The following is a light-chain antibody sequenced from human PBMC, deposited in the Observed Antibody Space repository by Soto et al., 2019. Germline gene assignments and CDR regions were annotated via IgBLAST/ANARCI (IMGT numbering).Light chain of an antibody. V-gene: IGLV2-8*01. CDR1: SSDIGGYNY. J-gene: IGLJ1*01. CDR3: SSYEGTNNLYV. Sequence: QSALTQPPSASGSPEQSVTISCTGTSSDIGGYNYVSWYQQHPGKAPKLMIYEVIKRPSGVPDRFSGSRSGNTASLTVSGLQAEDEADYYCSSYEGTNNLYVFGTGTKVTVL. CDR2: EVI.